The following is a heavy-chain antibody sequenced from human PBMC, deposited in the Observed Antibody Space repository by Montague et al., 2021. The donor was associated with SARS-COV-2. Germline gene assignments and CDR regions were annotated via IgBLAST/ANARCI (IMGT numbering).Heavy chain of an antibody. J-gene: IGHJ4*02. CDR1: GFTFSSYA. CDR3: ASGLVWLGEPDY. V-gene: IGHV3-30-3*01. Sequence: SLRLSCAASGFTFSSYAMHWVRQAPGKGLEWVAVISYDGSNKYYADSVKGRFTISRDNSKNTLYLQMNSLRAEDTAVYYCASGLVWLGEPDYWGQGTLVTVSS. CDR2: ISYDGSNK. D-gene: IGHD3-10*01.